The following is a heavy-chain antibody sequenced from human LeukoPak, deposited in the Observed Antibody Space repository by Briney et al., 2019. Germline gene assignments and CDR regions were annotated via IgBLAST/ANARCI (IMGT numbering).Heavy chain of an antibody. V-gene: IGHV3-66*02. J-gene: IGHJ4*02. D-gene: IGHD1-26*01. CDR2: IYSGGST. Sequence: PGGSLRLSCAASGFTVSSNYMSWVRQAPGKGLEWVSVIYSGGSTYYADSVKGRFTISRDNSKNTLYLQMNSLRAEDTAVYYCARVSVGATHDYWGQGTLVAVSS. CDR1: GFTVSSNY. CDR3: ARVSVGATHDY.